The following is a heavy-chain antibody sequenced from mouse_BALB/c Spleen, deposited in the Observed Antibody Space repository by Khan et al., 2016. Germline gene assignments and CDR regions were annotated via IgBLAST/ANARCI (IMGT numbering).Heavy chain of an antibody. V-gene: IGHV5-12-1*01. CDR1: GFAFSSYD. CDR2: ISSCGGST. D-gene: IGHD2-1*01. CDR3: ARQRYGNYYYYAMDY. Sequence: EVELVESGGGLVKPGGSPKLSCAASGFAFSSYDMSWVRQTPEKRLEWVTYISSCGGSTYYPDTVKGRFTISRDNAKNTLYLQMSSLKSEDTAMYYCARQRYGNYYYYAMDYWGQGTSVTVSS. J-gene: IGHJ4*01.